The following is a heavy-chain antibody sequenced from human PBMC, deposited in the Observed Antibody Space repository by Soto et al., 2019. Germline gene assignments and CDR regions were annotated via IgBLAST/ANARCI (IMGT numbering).Heavy chain of an antibody. CDR3: ARALGSFDI. Sequence: PSETLSLTCAVSGGSFSDYYWGWIRQPPGKGLEWIGEILHTGNTNYNPSLKSRVTVSVDTSKNQFSLEMNSVTAADTAMYYCARALGSFDIWGQGTVVTVSS. CDR1: GGSFSDYY. V-gene: IGHV4-34*12. CDR2: ILHTGNT. D-gene: IGHD3-16*01. J-gene: IGHJ3*02.